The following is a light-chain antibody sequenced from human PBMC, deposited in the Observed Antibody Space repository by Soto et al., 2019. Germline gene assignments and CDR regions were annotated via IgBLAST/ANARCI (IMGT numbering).Light chain of an antibody. J-gene: IGKJ1*01. V-gene: IGKV1-17*01. CDR2: AAS. CDR1: HSSSNY. Sequence: DIQMTQSPSSLSASVGDRVTITCLASHSSSNYLNWYQQKSDKAPKLLIYAASSLQSGVPSRFSGSGSGTEFTLTISSLQPDDFATYYCQQYNSYRWTFGQGTKVDI. CDR3: QQYNSYRWT.